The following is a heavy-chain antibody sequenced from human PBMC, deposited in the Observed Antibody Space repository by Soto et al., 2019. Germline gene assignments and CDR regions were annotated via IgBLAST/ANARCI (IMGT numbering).Heavy chain of an antibody. J-gene: IGHJ3*01. D-gene: IGHD3-22*01. CDR1: GFTFRNYG. Sequence: GGSLRLSCAASGFTFRNYGMNWVRQAPGKGLEWVSYIGIGSSTTYYADSVKGRFTISRDNAKNSLYLQMDSLRAEDTAVYYCARDQLYYNDISGRPLNAFDVWGQGTMVTVSS. CDR3: ARDQLYYNDISGRPLNAFDV. CDR2: IGIGSSTT. V-gene: IGHV3-48*01.